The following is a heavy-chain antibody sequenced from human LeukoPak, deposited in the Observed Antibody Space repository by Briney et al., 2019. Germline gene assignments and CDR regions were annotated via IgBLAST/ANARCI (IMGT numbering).Heavy chain of an antibody. J-gene: IGHJ5*02. CDR3: ARVIITFGGVIDYNWFDP. V-gene: IGHV1-69*13. CDR2: IIPIFGTA. CDR1: GGTFSSYA. D-gene: IGHD3-16*02. Sequence: SVKVSCKASGGTFSSYAISWVRQAPGQGLEWMGGIIPIFGTANYAQKFQGRVTITADESTSTAYMELSSLRSEDTAVYYCARVIITFGGVIDYNWFDPWGQGTLVTVSS.